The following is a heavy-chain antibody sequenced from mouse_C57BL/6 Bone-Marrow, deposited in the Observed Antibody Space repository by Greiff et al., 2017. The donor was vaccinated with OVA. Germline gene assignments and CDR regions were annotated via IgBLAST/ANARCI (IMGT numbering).Heavy chain of an antibody. CDR3: ARYPYYSNFYAMDY. CDR2: IYPGSGST. D-gene: IGHD2-5*01. Sequence: QVQLQQSGAELVKPGASVKMSCKASGYTFTSYWITWVKQRPGQGLEWIGDIYPGSGSTNYNEKFKSKATLTVDTSSSTAYMQLSSLTSEDSAVYYCARYPYYSNFYAMDYWGQGTSVTVSS. J-gene: IGHJ4*01. CDR1: GYTFTSYW. V-gene: IGHV1-55*01.